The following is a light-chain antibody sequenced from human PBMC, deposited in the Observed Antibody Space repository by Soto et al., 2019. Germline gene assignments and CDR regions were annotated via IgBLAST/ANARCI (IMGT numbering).Light chain of an antibody. J-gene: IGKJ4*01. CDR3: QQVNVYPST. CDR1: QDISNH. CDR2: DAS. V-gene: IGKV1-9*01. Sequence: TQSPSSLSASVGDRVTITCQATQDISNHLNWYQQKPGKAPNLLIYDASTLHSGVPSRFSGGGSGTDFTLTIGSLQPEDFATYYCQQVNVYPSTFGGGTKVDI.